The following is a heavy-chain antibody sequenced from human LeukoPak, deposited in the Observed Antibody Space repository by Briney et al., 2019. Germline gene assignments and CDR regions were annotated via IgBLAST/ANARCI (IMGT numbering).Heavy chain of an antibody. J-gene: IGHJ4*02. D-gene: IGHD3-10*01. CDR1: GFTFSSYE. CDR3: TAVPFYYYGSGSKYQDY. V-gene: IGHV3-48*03. Sequence: GGSLRLSCAASGFTFSSYEMNWVRQAPGKGLEWVSYISSSGSTIYYADSVKGRFTISRDNAKNSLYLQMNSLRAEDTAVYYCTAVPFYYYGSGSKYQDYWGQGTLVTVSS. CDR2: ISSSGSTI.